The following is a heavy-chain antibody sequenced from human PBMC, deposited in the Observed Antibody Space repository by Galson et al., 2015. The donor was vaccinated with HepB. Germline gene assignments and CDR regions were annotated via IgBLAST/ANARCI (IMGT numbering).Heavy chain of an antibody. CDR2: ISYDGSEK. CDR1: GYSFISYG. CDR3: AKALHSYASDYYYYHGMDV. Sequence: SLRLSCAASGYSFISYGMHWVRQAPGKGLDWVAVISYDGSEKYYADSVKGRFTISRDNSKNTLYLQMGRLRPEDTSIYYCAKALHSYASDYYYYHGMDVWGQGTTVAVSS. V-gene: IGHV3-30*18. J-gene: IGHJ6*02. D-gene: IGHD5-18*01.